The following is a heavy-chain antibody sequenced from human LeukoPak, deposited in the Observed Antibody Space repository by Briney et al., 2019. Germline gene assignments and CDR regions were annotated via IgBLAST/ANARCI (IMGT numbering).Heavy chain of an antibody. CDR2: INPSGGST. J-gene: IGHJ5*02. CDR3: ARDRWDWNDSVNWFDP. Sequence: ASVKVSCKASGYTFTSYYMHWVRQAPGQGLEWMGIINPSGGSTSYAQKFQGRVTMTRDTSTSTVYMELSSLRSEDTAVYYCARDRWDWNDSVNWFDPRGQGTLVTVSS. D-gene: IGHD1-1*01. CDR1: GYTFTSYY. V-gene: IGHV1-46*01.